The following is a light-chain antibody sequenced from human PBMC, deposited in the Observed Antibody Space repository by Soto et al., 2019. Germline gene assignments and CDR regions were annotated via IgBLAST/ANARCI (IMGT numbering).Light chain of an antibody. CDR1: QGISSY. CDR2: AAS. V-gene: IGKV1-9*01. Sequence: IRLTQSPSSLSASVGDRVTISCRASQGISSYLAWYQQKPGKAPRLLIYAASTLQSGVPSRFSGSGSGTDFTLTISSLQPEDVATYYCQKYNSAPLTFGGGTKVDIK. CDR3: QKYNSAPLT. J-gene: IGKJ4*01.